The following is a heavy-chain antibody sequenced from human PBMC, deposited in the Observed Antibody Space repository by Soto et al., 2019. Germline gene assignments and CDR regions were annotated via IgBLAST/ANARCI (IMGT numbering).Heavy chain of an antibody. CDR1: GYSFKNYG. CDR2: ISTFHGNT. CDR3: ARDPPVSTWRNIDY. V-gene: IGHV1-18*01. D-gene: IGHD4-4*01. J-gene: IGHJ4*02. Sequence: XSVKVSCAAAGYSFKNYGIIWVRRAPGQGLEWMGWISTFHGNTDYAQNVQCRITITADTSTSTAYMELRDLRSDDTAVYYCARDPPVSTWRNIDYWGQGTLVTVPS.